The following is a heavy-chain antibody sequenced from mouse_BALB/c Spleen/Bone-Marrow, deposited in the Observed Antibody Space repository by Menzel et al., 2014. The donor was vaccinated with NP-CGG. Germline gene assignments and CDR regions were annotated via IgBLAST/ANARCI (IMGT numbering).Heavy chain of an antibody. V-gene: IGHV5-12*02. D-gene: IGHD2-2*01. CDR2: ISNGGGST. Sequence: VQLKDSGGGLVQPGGSLKLSCATSGFTFSDYYMYWVRQTPEKRLEWVAYISNGGGSTYYPDTVKGRFTISRDNAKNTLYLQMSRLKSEDTAMYYCARQGIYYGYDPFAYWGQGTLVTV. CDR3: ARQGIYYGYDPFAY. CDR1: GFTFSDYY. J-gene: IGHJ3*01.